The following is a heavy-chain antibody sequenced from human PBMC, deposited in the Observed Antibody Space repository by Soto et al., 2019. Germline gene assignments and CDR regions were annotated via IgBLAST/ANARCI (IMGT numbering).Heavy chain of an antibody. V-gene: IGHV4-39*01. Sequence: SETLSLTCTVSGGSISSTTYWGWIRQPPGKRLEWVGSLYYSGSTYYNPSLKSRVTMSVDTSKNQFSLKLSSVTAADTAVYYCARHLVFDSSGYYRNLLAPCGQGTLVPGSS. CDR1: GGSISSTTY. D-gene: IGHD3-22*01. CDR3: ARHLVFDSSGYYRNLLAP. J-gene: IGHJ1*01. CDR2: LYYSGST.